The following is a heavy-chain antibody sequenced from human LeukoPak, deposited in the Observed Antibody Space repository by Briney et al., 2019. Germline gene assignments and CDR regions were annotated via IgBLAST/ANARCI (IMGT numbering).Heavy chain of an antibody. J-gene: IGHJ4*02. CDR1: GYTFTSYG. Sequence: ASVKVSCKASGYTFTSYGISWVRQAPGQGLEWMGWISAYNGNTNYAQKFQGRVTITADESTSTAYMELSSLRSEDTAVYYCARDGNGDYAGDPPEYWGQGTLVTVSS. CDR2: ISAYNGNT. CDR3: ARDGNGDYAGDPPEY. V-gene: IGHV1-18*01. D-gene: IGHD4-17*01.